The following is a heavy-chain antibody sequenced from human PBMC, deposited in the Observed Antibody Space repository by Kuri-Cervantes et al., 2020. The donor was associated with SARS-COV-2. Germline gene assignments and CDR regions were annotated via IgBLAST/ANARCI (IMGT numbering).Heavy chain of an antibody. Sequence: GGSLRLSCAASGFTFSGYWMNWVRQAPGKGLEWVANINQDGSGEYYVDSVKGRFTISRDNVKNSLYLQMDSLKVEDTAVYYCAREWVLRFLEWSHNSPYYYYYMDVWCKETTVTVSS. CDR3: AREWVLRFLEWSHNSPYYYYYMDV. CDR1: GFTFSGYW. J-gene: IGHJ6*03. D-gene: IGHD3-3*01. CDR2: INQDGSGE. V-gene: IGHV3-7*03.